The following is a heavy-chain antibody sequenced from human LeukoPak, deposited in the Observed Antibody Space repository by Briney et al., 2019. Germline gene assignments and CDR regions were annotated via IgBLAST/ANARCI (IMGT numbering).Heavy chain of an antibody. CDR1: GFNFSDHY. CDR3: ARKTYDASWYTDY. CDR2: ISSRSSVI. D-gene: IGHD6-13*01. Sequence: GGSLRLSCAASGFNFSDHYMSWVRQAPGKGLEWVSYISSRSSVIKYGDSVRGRFTISRDNAKNSLYLHMSSLRAEDTAVYYCARKTYDASWYTDYWGQGTLVTVSS. J-gene: IGHJ4*02. V-gene: IGHV3-11*01.